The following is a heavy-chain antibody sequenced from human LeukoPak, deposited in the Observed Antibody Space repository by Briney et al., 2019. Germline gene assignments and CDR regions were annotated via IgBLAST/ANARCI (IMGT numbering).Heavy chain of an antibody. D-gene: IGHD3-10*01. Sequence: GGSLRLSCAASGFIFSSYSMNWVRQAPGKGLEWVSSISSSSSYIYYADSVKGRFTISRDNAKNSLYLQMNSLRAEDTAVYYCARDQSITMVRGITRAPPKYWGQGTLVTVSS. CDR2: ISSSSSYI. CDR3: ARDQSITMVRGITRAPPKY. V-gene: IGHV3-21*01. J-gene: IGHJ4*02. CDR1: GFIFSSYS.